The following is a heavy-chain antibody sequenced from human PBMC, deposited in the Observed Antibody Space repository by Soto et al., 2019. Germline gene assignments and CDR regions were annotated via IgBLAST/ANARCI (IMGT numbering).Heavy chain of an antibody. J-gene: IGHJ3*02. V-gene: IGHV3-13*01. Sequence: EVQLVESGGGLVQPGGSLRLSCAASGFTCSSYDMHWVRQATGKGLEWVSAIGTAGDTYYPGSVKGRFTISRENAKNSLYLQMNSLRAEDTAVYYCARISYGDYAFDIWGQGTMVTVSS. CDR1: GFTCSSYD. CDR3: ARISYGDYAFDI. CDR2: IGTAGDT. D-gene: IGHD4-17*01.